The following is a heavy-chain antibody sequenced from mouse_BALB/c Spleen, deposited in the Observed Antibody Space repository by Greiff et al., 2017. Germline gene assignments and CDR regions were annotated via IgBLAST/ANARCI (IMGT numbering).Heavy chain of an antibody. J-gene: IGHJ3*01. V-gene: IGHV1-54*03. CDR2: INPGSGGT. D-gene: IGHD2-4*01. CDR1: GYAFTNYL. CDR3: AIYDYEFAY. Sequence: VQLQQSGAELVRPGTSVKVSCKASGYAFTNYLIEWVKQRPGQGLEWIGVINPGSGGTNYNEKFKGKATLTADKSSSTAYMQLSSLTSDDSAVYFCAIYDYEFAYWGQGTLVTVSA.